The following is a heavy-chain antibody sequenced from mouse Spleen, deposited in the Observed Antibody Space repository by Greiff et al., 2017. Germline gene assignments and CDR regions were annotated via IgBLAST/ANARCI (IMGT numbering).Heavy chain of an antibody. J-gene: IGHJ3*01. D-gene: IGHD2-14*01. Sequence: EVQLQQSGPELVKPGDSVKISCKASGYSFTGYFMNWVMQSHGKSLEWIGRINPYNGDTFYNQKFKGKATLTVDKSSSTAHMELRSLTSEDSAVYYCARGYRYDVGHRRIGFAYWGQGTLVTVSA. CDR3: ARGYRYDVGHRRIGFAY. V-gene: IGHV1-20*01. CDR2: INPYNGDT. CDR1: GYSFTGYF.